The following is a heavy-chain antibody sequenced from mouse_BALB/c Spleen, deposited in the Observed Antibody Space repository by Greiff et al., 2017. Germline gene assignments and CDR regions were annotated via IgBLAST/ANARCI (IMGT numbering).Heavy chain of an antibody. CDR1: GYTFSSYW. CDR3: ARRYYSPQAWFAY. Sequence: QVQLKQSGAELMKPGASVKISCKATGYTFSSYWIEWVKQRPGHGLEWIGEILPGSGSTNYNEKFKGKATFTADTSSNTAYMQLSSLTSEDSAVYYCARRYYSPQAWFAYWGQGTLVTVSA. D-gene: IGHD2-12*01. V-gene: IGHV1-9*01. J-gene: IGHJ3*01. CDR2: ILPGSGST.